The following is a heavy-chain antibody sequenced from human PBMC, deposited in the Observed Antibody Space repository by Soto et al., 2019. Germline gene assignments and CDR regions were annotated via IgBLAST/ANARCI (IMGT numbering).Heavy chain of an antibody. CDR1: GGSISTNW. CDR3: ARHIAVSGTRGFDF. D-gene: IGHD6-19*01. V-gene: IGHV4-4*02. CDR2: IYHSGRT. Sequence: QVQLQESGPGLMKPSGTLSLTCAVSGGSISTNWWSWVRQPPGTGLEWIGEIYHSGRTNYNPSLQNRVPMSVDNSQNHLSLILNSVTAADTAVYYCARHIAVSGTRGFDFCGQGTLVTVSS. J-gene: IGHJ4*02.